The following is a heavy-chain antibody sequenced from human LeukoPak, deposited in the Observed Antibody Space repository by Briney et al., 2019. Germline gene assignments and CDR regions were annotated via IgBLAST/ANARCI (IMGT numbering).Heavy chain of an antibody. J-gene: IGHJ3*01. CDR2: IKHDGSEE. V-gene: IGHV3-7*01. D-gene: IGHD1-26*01. Sequence: GGSQTLSCAASGFLLTRYWMSWVRQAPGKGREWVANIKHDGSEEYYEDSVKGRFTVSKDNAKNSVYLQLHSLSVEDTGVFYCARVYGRGATDDALDVWGQGTRVTVSS. CDR3: ARVYGRGATDDALDV. CDR1: GFLLTRYW.